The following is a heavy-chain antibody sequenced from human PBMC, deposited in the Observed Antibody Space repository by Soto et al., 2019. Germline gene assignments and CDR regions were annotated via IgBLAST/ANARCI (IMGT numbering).Heavy chain of an antibody. CDR1: GGSISSYY. J-gene: IGHJ3*02. Sequence: QVQLQESGPGLVKPSETLSLTCTVSGGSISSYYWSWIRQPPGKGLECIGYIYYSGSTNYNPSLKSRVTISVDTSKNQFSLKLSCVTAADTAVYYCVRRDDAFDIWGQGTMVTVSS. CDR2: IYYSGST. CDR3: VRRDDAFDI. V-gene: IGHV4-59*01.